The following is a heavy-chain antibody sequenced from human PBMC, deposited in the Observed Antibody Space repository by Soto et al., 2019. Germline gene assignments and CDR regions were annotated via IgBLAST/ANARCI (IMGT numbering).Heavy chain of an antibody. D-gene: IGHD3-22*01. Sequence: QVQLVESGGGVVQPGRSLRLSCAASGFTFSSYGMHWVRQAPGKGLEWVAVISYDGSNKYYADSVKGRFTISRDNSKNTLYLQMNSLRAEDTAVYYCAKDLYYDSSGYFDYWGQGTLGTVSS. CDR1: GFTFSSYG. CDR3: AKDLYYDSSGYFDY. CDR2: ISYDGSNK. V-gene: IGHV3-30*18. J-gene: IGHJ4*02.